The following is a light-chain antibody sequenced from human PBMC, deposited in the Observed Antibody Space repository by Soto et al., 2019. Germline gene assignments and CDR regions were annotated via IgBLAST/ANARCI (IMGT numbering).Light chain of an antibody. Sequence: EIVMTQSPATLSVSPGERATLSCRASQSVSSNLAWYQQKPGQAPGLLIYGASTRATGVPASFSGSGSGTEFTLTISSLQSEDFAISDCQQYNSCPLTFGGGTKVEIK. CDR3: QQYNSCPLT. CDR2: GAS. V-gene: IGKV3-15*01. CDR1: QSVSSN. J-gene: IGKJ4*01.